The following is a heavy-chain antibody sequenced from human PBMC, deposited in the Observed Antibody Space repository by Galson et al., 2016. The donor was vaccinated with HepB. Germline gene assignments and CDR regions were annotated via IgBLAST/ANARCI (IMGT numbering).Heavy chain of an antibody. Sequence: PALVKPTQTLTLTCTFSGFSLSTSGVGVGWIRQPPGKALEWLALIYWDDDKRFSPSLKSRLTLTRDTSKNQVVLTMTNLDPVDTATYYCAHRRRYNWIAGWADYWYFDLWGRGTLVTVSS. J-gene: IGHJ2*01. CDR3: AHRRRYNWIAGWADYWYFDL. CDR2: IYWDDDK. V-gene: IGHV2-5*02. CDR1: GFSLSTSGVG. D-gene: IGHD1-1*01.